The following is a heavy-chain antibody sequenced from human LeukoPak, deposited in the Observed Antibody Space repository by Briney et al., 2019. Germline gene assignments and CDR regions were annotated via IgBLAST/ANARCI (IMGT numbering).Heavy chain of an antibody. CDR1: GFTFSSYA. V-gene: IGHV3-9*01. J-gene: IGHJ3*02. D-gene: IGHD6-13*01. CDR2: ISWNSGSI. CDR3: AKDITGAAAGVGAFDI. Sequence: GGSLRLSCAASGFTFSSYAMSWVRQAPGEGLEWVSGISWNSGSIGYADSVKGRFTISRDNAKNSLYLQMNSLRAEDTALYYCAKDITGAAAGVGAFDIWGQGTMVTVSS.